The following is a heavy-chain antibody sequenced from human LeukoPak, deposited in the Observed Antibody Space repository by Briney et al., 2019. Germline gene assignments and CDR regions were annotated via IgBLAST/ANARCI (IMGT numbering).Heavy chain of an antibody. CDR2: ISDSGGST. J-gene: IGHJ4*02. CDR1: GFTFSTYA. Sequence: GGSLRLSCAASGFTFSTYAMSWVRQAPGKGLEWVSTISDSGGSTYYADSVKVRFTISRDNSKNRLYLQMNGLSAEDTDIYYCAKVQDYDILTGYYRAGGYFDYWGQGTLVTVSS. CDR3: AKVQDYDILTGYYRAGGYFDY. V-gene: IGHV3-23*01. D-gene: IGHD3-9*01.